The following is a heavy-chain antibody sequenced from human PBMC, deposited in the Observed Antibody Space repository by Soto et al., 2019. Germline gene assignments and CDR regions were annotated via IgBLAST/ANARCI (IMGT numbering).Heavy chain of an antibody. D-gene: IGHD5-12*01. V-gene: IGHV4-59*08. CDR1: GGSISSYY. CDR3: ARLAYSGYGHY. CDR2: IYYSGST. J-gene: IGHJ4*02. Sequence: SETLSLTCTVSGGSISSYYWSWIRQPPGKGLEWIGYIYYSGSTNYNPSLKSRVTISVDTSKNQFSLKLSSVTAADTAVYYCARLAYSGYGHYWGQGTLVTVSS.